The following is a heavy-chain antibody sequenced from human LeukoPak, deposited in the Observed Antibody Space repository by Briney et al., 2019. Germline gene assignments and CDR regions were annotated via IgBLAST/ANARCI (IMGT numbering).Heavy chain of an antibody. V-gene: IGHV3-74*01. J-gene: IGHJ4*02. CDR2: ISSDGRST. CDR1: GFTFSNYW. D-gene: IGHD3-10*01. CDR3: ARGGSGSHFNGNEY. Sequence: GSLRLSCGASGFTFSNYWMHWVRQAPGKGLVWVSRISSDGRSTDYADSVKGRFTISGDNARNTLYLQMNSLRAEDTAVYYRARGGSGSHFNGNEYWGQGALVTVSS.